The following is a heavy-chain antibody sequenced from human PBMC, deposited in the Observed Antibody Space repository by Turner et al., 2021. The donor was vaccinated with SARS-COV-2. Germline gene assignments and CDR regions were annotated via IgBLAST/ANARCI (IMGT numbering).Heavy chain of an antibody. Sequence: EVHLEESGGGLVQPGGSLRLSCAASGFAVSNNYMSWVRQAAGKGLEWVSLIYSGGSTYYADSVTGRFTISRDNSKNTLYLQMNSLRAEDTAVYYCATRMTTLPQWGQGTLVTVSS. D-gene: IGHD4-17*01. CDR2: IYSGGST. CDR3: ATRMTTLPQ. V-gene: IGHV3-66*01. J-gene: IGHJ4*02. CDR1: GFAVSNNY.